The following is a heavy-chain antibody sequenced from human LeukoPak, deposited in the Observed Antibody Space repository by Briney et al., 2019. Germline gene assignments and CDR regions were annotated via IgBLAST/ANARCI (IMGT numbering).Heavy chain of an antibody. CDR2: INSDGSST. CDR1: GFTFSSYW. D-gene: IGHD1-26*01. V-gene: IGHV3-74*01. J-gene: IGHJ4*02. CDR3: ARVGASGSYPNDY. Sequence: GGSLRLSCAASGFTFSSYWMHWVRQAPGKGLVWVSRINSDGSSTSYADSVKGRFTISRDNAKNTLYLQMNSPRAEDTAVYYCARVGASGSYPNDYWGQGTLVTVSS.